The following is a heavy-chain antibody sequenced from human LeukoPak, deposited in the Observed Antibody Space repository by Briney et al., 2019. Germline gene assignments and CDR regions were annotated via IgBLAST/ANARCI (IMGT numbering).Heavy chain of an antibody. CDR2: ISGSGSNK. J-gene: IGHJ4*02. V-gene: IGHV3-11*04. Sequence: SGGSLRLSCAVSGFTSSDYFMTWIRQAPGKGLEWVSYISGSGSNKYYADSVRGRFTISRDNAKNSLYLQMNSLRVEDTAVYYCATSHSSVAGIVGDWGQGTLVTVSS. CDR3: ATSHSSVAGIVGD. CDR1: GFTSSDYF. D-gene: IGHD6-19*01.